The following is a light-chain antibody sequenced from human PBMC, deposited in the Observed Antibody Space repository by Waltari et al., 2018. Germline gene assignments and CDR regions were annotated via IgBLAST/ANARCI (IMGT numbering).Light chain of an antibody. V-gene: IGLV2-8*01. CDR3: SSYAGSNNLV. Sequence: QSALTQPPSASGSPGQSVTISCTGTSSDVGGYNYVSWYQQHPGKAPKFIIYEVSKRPSGGPDRFSGSKSGNTASLTVSGLQAEDEADYYCSSYAGSNNLVFGGGTKVTVL. CDR2: EVS. J-gene: IGLJ3*02. CDR1: SSDVGGYNY.